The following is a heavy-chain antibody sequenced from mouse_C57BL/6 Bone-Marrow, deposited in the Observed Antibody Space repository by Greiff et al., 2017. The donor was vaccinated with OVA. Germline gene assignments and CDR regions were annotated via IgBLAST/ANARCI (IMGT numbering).Heavy chain of an antibody. J-gene: IGHJ2*01. D-gene: IGHD4-1*01. CDR3: ARGGTGYFDY. CDR1: GYTFTSSW. V-gene: IGHV1-59*01. Sequence: QVQLQQPGAELVRPGTSVKLSCKASGYTFTSSWMHWVKQRPGQGLEWIGVIDPSDSYTNYNQKFKGKATLTVDTSSSTAYMQLSSLTSEDSAVYYCARGGTGYFDYWGQGTTLTVSS. CDR2: IDPSDSYT.